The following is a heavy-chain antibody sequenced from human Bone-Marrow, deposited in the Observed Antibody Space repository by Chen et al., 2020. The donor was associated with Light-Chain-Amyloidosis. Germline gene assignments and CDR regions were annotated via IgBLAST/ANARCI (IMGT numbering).Heavy chain of an antibody. Sequence: QVQLQESGPGLVKPSQTLSLTCTVSGDSISSGPQYWTWIRQHPGRGLEWIGYIYYGGNSRYNPSLMSRVTISLDTSKNQFSLNLSSVTAADTAVYYCARGTMTSVDWSYYCDFWGQGTLVTVSS. V-gene: IGHV4-31*03. J-gene: IGHJ4*02. CDR3: ARGTMTSVDWSYYCDF. D-gene: IGHD3-22*01. CDR2: IYYGGNS. CDR1: GDSISSGPQY.